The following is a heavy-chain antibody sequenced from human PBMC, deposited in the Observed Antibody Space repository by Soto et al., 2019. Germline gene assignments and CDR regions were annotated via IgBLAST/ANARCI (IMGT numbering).Heavy chain of an antibody. J-gene: IGHJ2*01. D-gene: IGHD5-18*01. CDR2: IYPGDSDT. CDR3: AKPAGGGTWIQLWGTDWYFDL. V-gene: IGHV5-51*01. Sequence: PGESLKISCKGSGYSFTSYWIGWVRQMPGKGLEWMGIIYPGDSDTRYSPSFQGQVTISADKSTSTAYLQWSSLKASDTGMYYCAKPAGGGTWIQLWGTDWYFDLWGRGTLVTVS. CDR1: GYSFTSYW.